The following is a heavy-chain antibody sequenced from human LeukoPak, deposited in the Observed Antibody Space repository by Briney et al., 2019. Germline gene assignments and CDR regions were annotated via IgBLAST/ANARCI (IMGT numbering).Heavy chain of an antibody. J-gene: IGHJ2*01. D-gene: IGHD3-16*01. CDR1: GGSFSGYY. CDR2: VYNSGDT. Sequence: SETLSLTCAVYGGSFSGYYWSWIRQPPGKGLEWVGYVYNSGDTGKNPSLKSRVTILLDTSKNQCSLKLTSVSAADTAVYYCARLKLGAYFDLWGRGTLVTVSS. CDR3: ARLKLGAYFDL. V-gene: IGHV4-59*08.